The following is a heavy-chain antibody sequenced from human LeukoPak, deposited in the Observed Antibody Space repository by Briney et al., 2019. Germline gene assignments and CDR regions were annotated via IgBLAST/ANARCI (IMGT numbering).Heavy chain of an antibody. CDR1: GGSISRYY. D-gene: IGHD2-2*03. CDR3: ARGDGDCSSTSCSTYWYFDL. CDR2: IDDSGNT. J-gene: IGHJ2*01. V-gene: IGHV4-59*01. Sequence: PSETLSLTCTVSGGSISRYYWSWIRRPPGKGLEWIGYIDDSGNTNYNPSLKSQVTISVDKSKNQFSLKLSFVTAADTAMYYCARGDGDCSSTSCSTYWYFDLWGRGTLVTVSS.